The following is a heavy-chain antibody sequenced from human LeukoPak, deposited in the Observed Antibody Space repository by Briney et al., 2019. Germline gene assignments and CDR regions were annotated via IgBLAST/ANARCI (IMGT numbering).Heavy chain of an antibody. CDR1: GFTFSASG. Sequence: GGSLRLSCAASGFTFSASGMHWVRQASGKGLEWIGRIRIKANNYATAYAASVQGRFTISRDDSKNMAYLQMNSLKTEDTAVYYCTRHVRTAEVGLNWFDPWGQGTLVIVSS. CDR2: IRIKANNYAT. D-gene: IGHD1-26*01. CDR3: TRHVRTAEVGLNWFDP. V-gene: IGHV3-73*01. J-gene: IGHJ5*02.